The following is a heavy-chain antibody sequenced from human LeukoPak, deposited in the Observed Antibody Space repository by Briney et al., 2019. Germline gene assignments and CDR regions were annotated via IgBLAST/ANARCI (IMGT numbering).Heavy chain of an antibody. CDR3: ARHFFYGGNGDWFDP. J-gene: IGHJ5*02. CDR1: GGPISSYY. D-gene: IGHD4-23*01. Sequence: KPSETLSLTCTVSGGPISSYYWSWIRQPPGKGLEWIGYIYYSGSTNYNPSLKSRVTISVDTSKNQFSLKLSSVTAADTAVYYCARHFFYGGNGDWFDPWGQGTLVTVSS. V-gene: IGHV4-59*08. CDR2: IYYSGST.